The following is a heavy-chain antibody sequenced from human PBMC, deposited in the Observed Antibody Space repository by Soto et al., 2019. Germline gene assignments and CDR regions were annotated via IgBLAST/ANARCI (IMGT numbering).Heavy chain of an antibody. Sequence: PSETRSLTCTVSGGPVSSGSYYWSWIRQPPGKGLEWIGYIYYSGSTNYNPSLKSRVTISVDTSKNQFSLKLSSVTAADTAVYYCAREGYGYSYGYWYYFDYWGQGTLVTVSS. V-gene: IGHV4-61*01. D-gene: IGHD5-18*01. CDR2: IYYSGST. J-gene: IGHJ4*02. CDR1: GGPVSSGSYY. CDR3: AREGYGYSYGYWYYFDY.